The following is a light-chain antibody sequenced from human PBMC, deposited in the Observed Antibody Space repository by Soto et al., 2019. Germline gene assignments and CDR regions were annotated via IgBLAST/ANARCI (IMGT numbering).Light chain of an antibody. V-gene: IGKV1-5*01. CDR2: DAS. CDR3: QQYSSYWT. CDR1: RSISNW. J-gene: IGKJ1*01. Sequence: DIQMTQSASTLSASVGDSVTITCRASRSISNWLAWYQQKPGKAPKLLIYDASSLQIEVPSRFSGSGSGTEFTLTISSLQPDDFATYYCQQYSSYWTFGKGTKVDIK.